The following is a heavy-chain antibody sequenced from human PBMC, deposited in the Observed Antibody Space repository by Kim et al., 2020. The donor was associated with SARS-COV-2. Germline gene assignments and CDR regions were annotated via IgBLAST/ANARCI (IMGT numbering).Heavy chain of an antibody. CDR3: ARAPTIAPRRNWYFDL. D-gene: IGHD1-26*01. Sequence: SETLSLTCTVSGGSISSYYWNWIRQPPGKGPEWIGFIFYIGNTDYNPSLKGRVTISVDTSKNQFSLKLTSVSAADTAVYYCARAPTIAPRRNWYFDLWGRGTLVTVSS. V-gene: IGHV4-59*13. J-gene: IGHJ2*01. CDR1: GGSISSYY. CDR2: IFYIGNT.